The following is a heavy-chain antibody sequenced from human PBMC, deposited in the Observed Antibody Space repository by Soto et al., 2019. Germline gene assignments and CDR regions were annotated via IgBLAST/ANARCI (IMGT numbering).Heavy chain of an antibody. V-gene: IGHV1-2*02. CDR1: GYTFTDYY. D-gene: IGHD1-26*01. CDR3: ARDVVGSDYFDS. J-gene: IGHJ4*02. Sequence: QVQLVQSGAEVRKPGASVKVSCKASGYTFTDYYMHWVRQAPGQGLEWMGWINPQTGGTNYVQKFQGRVTMTSDTSITTAYMELSRLRSDDTAVYYCARDVVGSDYFDSWGQGTLVTVSS. CDR2: INPQTGGT.